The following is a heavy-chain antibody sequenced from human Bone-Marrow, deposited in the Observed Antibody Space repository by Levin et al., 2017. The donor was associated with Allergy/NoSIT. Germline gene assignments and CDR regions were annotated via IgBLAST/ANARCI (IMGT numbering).Heavy chain of an antibody. CDR2: ISSDGSDK. CDR1: GFTFISYG. Sequence: PGESLKISCAASGFTFISYGMHWVRQAPGKGLEWVAVISSDGSDKYYADSVKGRFTISRDNSKNTLYLQMNSLRLEDTAVYYCAKRGPYGDYPPYFDYWGQGTLVTVSS. J-gene: IGHJ4*02. CDR3: AKRGPYGDYPPYFDY. D-gene: IGHD4-17*01. V-gene: IGHV3-30*18.